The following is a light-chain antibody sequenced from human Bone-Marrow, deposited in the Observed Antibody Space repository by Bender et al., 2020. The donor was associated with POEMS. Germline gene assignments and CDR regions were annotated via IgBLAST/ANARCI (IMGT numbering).Light chain of an antibody. CDR3: QAWGAGIQVV. V-gene: IGLV4-69*01. CDR1: SEHSSNV. CDR2: LRSDSSH. J-gene: IGLJ2*01. Sequence: QPVLTQSPSASASLGASVKLTCILNSEHSSNVIAWLQQRPKNGPRFLMRLRSDSSHSRGDGIPDRFSGSGSGTERSLIISSLQSDDEADYYCQAWGAGIQVVFGGGTKLTVL.